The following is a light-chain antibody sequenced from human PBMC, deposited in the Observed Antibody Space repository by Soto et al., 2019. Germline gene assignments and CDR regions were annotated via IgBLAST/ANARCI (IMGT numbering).Light chain of an antibody. Sequence: ENVLTQSPATLSLSPGERATLSCRASQSVSSYVAWYQQKPGQAPRLLIYDASNRATGIPARFSGSGSGTDFTLTISSLEPEDFAVYFCQQRSKWPWTFGQRTKVDI. CDR3: QQRSKWPWT. CDR1: QSVSSY. CDR2: DAS. J-gene: IGKJ1*01. V-gene: IGKV3-11*01.